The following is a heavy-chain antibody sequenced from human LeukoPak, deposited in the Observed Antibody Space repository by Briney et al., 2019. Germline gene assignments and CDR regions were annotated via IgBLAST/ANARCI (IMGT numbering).Heavy chain of an antibody. CDR2: INPNSGGT. D-gene: IGHD3-22*01. V-gene: IGHV1-2*02. CDR1: GYTFTGYY. Sequence: ASVKVSCKASGYTFTGYYMHWVRQAPGQGLGWMGWINPNSGGTNYAQKFQGRVTMTRDTSISTAYMELSRLRSDDMAVHYCAREHRNSRYDSSGYYSGYWGQGTLVTVSS. CDR3: AREHRNSRYDSSGYYSGY. J-gene: IGHJ4*02.